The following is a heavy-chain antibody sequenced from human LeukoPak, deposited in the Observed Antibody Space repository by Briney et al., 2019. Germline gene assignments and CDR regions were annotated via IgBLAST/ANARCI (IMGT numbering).Heavy chain of an antibody. CDR2: ISSSSSYI. V-gene: IGHV3-21*01. J-gene: IGHJ6*02. CDR3: ARDQGYCSSTSCSRYLYYYGMDV. Sequence: GGSLRLSCAASGFTFSSYSMNWVRQAPGKGLEWVSSISSSSSYIYYADSVKGRFTISRDNAKNSLHLQMNSLRAEDTAVYYCARDQGYCSSTSCSRYLYYYGMDVWGQGTTVTVSS. CDR1: GFTFSSYS. D-gene: IGHD2-2*01.